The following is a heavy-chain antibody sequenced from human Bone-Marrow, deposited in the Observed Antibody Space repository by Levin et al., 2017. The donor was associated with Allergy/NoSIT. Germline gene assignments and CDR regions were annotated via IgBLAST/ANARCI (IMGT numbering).Heavy chain of an antibody. V-gene: IGHV2-5*02. CDR2: IYWDDDK. D-gene: IGHD6-13*01. Sequence: SGPTLVKPTQTLTLTCTFSGFSLSTSGVGVGWIRQPPGKALEWLALIYWDDDKRYSPSLKSRLTITKGASTNHVVLTMTNMDPVDTATYYCARSPDSSSWYDYWGLGTLVTVSS. CDR1: GFSLSTSGVG. CDR3: ARSPDSSSWYDY. J-gene: IGHJ4*02.